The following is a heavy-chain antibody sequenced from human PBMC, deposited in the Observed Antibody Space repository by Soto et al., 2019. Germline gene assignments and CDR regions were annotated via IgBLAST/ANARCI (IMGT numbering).Heavy chain of an antibody. D-gene: IGHD1-20*01. J-gene: IGHJ5*02. Sequence: PSETLSLTCTVSGGSIRVQSYYWTWIRQTPGKGLEWVGSSYYSGTSYFNPALKGRVTISVDTSTNQFSLRLTSVTAADTAVYYCTRRYNWNDYYFDPWGQGTLGTVSS. CDR2: SYYSGTS. CDR1: GGSIRVQSYY. V-gene: IGHV4-39*01. CDR3: TRRYNWNDYYFDP.